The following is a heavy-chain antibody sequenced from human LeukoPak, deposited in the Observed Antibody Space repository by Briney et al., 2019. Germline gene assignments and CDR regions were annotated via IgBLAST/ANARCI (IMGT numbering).Heavy chain of an antibody. CDR1: GFTFSNYN. V-gene: IGHV3-74*01. CDR3: AKWVGSYRNFDY. CDR2: INSDGSIT. D-gene: IGHD1-26*01. J-gene: IGHJ4*02. Sequence: GGSLSLSCTVSGFTFSNYNMNWVRQAPGKGLVWVSRINSDGSITNYADSVRGRFTISRDNAKNTLYLQMNSLRAEDTAVYYCAKWVGSYRNFDYWGQGTLVTVSS.